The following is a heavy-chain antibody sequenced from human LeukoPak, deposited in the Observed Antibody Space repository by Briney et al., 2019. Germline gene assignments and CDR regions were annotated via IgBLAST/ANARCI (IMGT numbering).Heavy chain of an antibody. V-gene: IGHV4-59*01. CDR2: IYYSGST. Sequence: PSETLSLTCTVSGGSISSYYWSWIRQPPGKGLEWIGYIYYSGSTNYNPSLKSRVTISVDTSKNQFSLKLSSVTAADTAVYYCARARGYYYGSGSFGYYGMDVWGQGTTVTVSS. J-gene: IGHJ6*02. CDR3: ARARGYYYGSGSFGYYGMDV. CDR1: GGSISSYY. D-gene: IGHD3-10*01.